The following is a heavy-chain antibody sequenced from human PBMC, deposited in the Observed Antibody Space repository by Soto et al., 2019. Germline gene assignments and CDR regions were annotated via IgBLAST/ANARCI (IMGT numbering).Heavy chain of an antibody. V-gene: IGHV3-23*01. J-gene: IGHJ6*02. CDR2: IRGSGGST. Sequence: GGSLRLSCAASGLTFSNYAMNWVRQAPGKGLEWVSTIRGSGGSTYYSDSGKVRFTISRDNSKNKLYLQMKRLRAEDTAIYYCAKARQGAHYYGMDVWGQGTTVTVSS. CDR3: AKARQGAHYYGMDV. CDR1: GLTFSNYA.